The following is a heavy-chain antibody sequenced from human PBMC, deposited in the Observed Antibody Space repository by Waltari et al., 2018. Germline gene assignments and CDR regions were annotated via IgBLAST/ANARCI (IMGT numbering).Heavy chain of an antibody. CDR2: ISGSGGST. Sequence: EVQLVESGGGLVQPGGSLRLSCAASGFTFSSDAMSWVRPAPAKWLEWVSAISGSGGSTYYADSVKGRFTISRDNSKNTLYLQMNSLRAEDTAVYYCAKVRAATFVYWGQGTLVTVSS. V-gene: IGHV3-23*04. CDR1: GFTFSSDA. D-gene: IGHD6-25*01. J-gene: IGHJ4*02. CDR3: AKVRAATFVY.